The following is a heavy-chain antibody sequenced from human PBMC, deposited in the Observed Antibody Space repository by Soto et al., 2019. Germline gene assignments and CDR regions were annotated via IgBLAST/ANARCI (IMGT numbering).Heavy chain of an antibody. V-gene: IGHV3-23*01. Sequence: PGGSLRLSCAASGFTFSSYAMSWVRQAPGKGLEWVSAISGSGGSTYYADSVKGRFTISRDNSKNTLYLQMNSVRAEDTAVYYCANGRPGAITMIVVGHYYYYGMDVWGQGTTVTVSS. CDR2: ISGSGGST. D-gene: IGHD3-22*01. CDR1: GFTFSSYA. J-gene: IGHJ6*02. CDR3: ANGRPGAITMIVVGHYYYYGMDV.